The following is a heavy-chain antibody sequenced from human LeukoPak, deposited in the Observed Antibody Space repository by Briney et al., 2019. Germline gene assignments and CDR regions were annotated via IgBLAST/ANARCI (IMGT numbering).Heavy chain of an antibody. J-gene: IGHJ4*02. CDR2: INHSGST. CDR3: ARQDIVVVVAATPWGPFDY. D-gene: IGHD2-15*01. V-gene: IGHV4-34*01. Sequence: PSETLSLTCAVYGGSFSGYYWSWIRQPPGKGLEWTGEINHSGSTNYNPSLKSRVTISVDTSKNQFSLKLSSVTAADTAVYYCARQDIVVVVAATPWGPFDYWGQGTLVTVSS. CDR1: GGSFSGYY.